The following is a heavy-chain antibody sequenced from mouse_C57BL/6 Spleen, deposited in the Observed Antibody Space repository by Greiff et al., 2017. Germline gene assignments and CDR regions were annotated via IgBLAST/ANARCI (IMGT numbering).Heavy chain of an antibody. Sequence: QVQLQQPGAELVKPGASVKLSCKASGYTFTSYWMHWVKQRPGQGLEWIGMIHPNSGSTNYNEKFKSKATLTVDKSSSTAYMQLSSLTSEDSAVYYCARRYLGDYDMWFAYWGQGTLVTVSA. CDR1: GYTFTSYW. V-gene: IGHV1-64*01. D-gene: IGHD2-4*01. J-gene: IGHJ3*01. CDR2: IHPNSGST. CDR3: ARRYLGDYDMWFAY.